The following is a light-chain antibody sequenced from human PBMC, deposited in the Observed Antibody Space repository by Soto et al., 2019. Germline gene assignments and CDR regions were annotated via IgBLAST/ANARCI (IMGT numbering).Light chain of an antibody. Sequence: QSVLTQPPSVSGAPGQRVTISCTGTSSNIGAGYDVHWYQQLPGTAPKLLIYGISNRPSGVPDRFSGSRSGTSASLAITGIPAEDEADYYCQSYDNSLSGSRVFGGGTKLTVL. CDR3: QSYDNSLSGSRV. J-gene: IGLJ3*02. CDR2: GIS. V-gene: IGLV1-40*01. CDR1: SSNIGAGYD.